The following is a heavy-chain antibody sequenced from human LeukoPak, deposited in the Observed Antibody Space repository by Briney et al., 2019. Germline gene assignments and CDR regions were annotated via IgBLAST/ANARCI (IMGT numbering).Heavy chain of an antibody. V-gene: IGHV3-23*01. Sequence: PGGSLRLSCAASGFTFSSYAMSWVRQAPGKGLEWVSAISGSGGSTYYADSVKGRFTISRDNSKNTLYLQMNSLRAEDTAVYYCAKDLPRSRFGRDCSSTSCQGEGAFDIWGQGTMVTVSS. CDR3: AKDLPRSRFGRDCSSTSCQGEGAFDI. D-gene: IGHD2-2*01. CDR2: ISGSGGST. J-gene: IGHJ3*02. CDR1: GFTFSSYA.